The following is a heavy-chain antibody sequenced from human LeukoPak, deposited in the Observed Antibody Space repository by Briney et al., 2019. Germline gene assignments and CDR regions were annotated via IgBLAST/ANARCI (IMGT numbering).Heavy chain of an antibody. CDR1: GDSISSYY. J-gene: IGHJ6*02. V-gene: IGHV4-59*01. CDR3: ARGRGGSTVRGDTYFYFYGLDV. D-gene: IGHD3-10*01. CDR2: IYYSGST. Sequence: SETLSLTCTVSGDSISSYYWSWIRQPPGKGLEWIGYIYYSGSTSYRYNPSLKSRVTIPVDTSKDQFSLKLSSVTAADTAVYYCARGRGGSTVRGDTYFYFYGLDVWGQGTTVTVSS.